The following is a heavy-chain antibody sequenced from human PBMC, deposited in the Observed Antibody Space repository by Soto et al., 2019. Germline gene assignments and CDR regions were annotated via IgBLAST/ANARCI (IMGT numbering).Heavy chain of an antibody. Sequence: GVALRLSCAASGFTLSAYDMHWVRQAEGKGLDWVSALGAADDPYYLVSVKGRFTISRENAKNSLYLQMNNLRAGDTAVYYCARAYSGRLPRRADYYYAMDVWGQGTTVTVSS. J-gene: IGHJ6*02. CDR3: ARAYSGRLPRRADYYYAMDV. CDR1: GFTLSAYD. D-gene: IGHD2-15*01. V-gene: IGHV3-13*05. CDR2: LGAADDP.